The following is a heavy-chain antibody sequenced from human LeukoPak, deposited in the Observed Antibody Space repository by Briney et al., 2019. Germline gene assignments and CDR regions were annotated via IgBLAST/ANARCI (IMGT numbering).Heavy chain of an antibody. J-gene: IGHJ3*02. D-gene: IGHD1-1*01. Sequence: GGSLRLSCAASGLTFSNYWMTWVRQAPGKGLEWVANIKQDGSEKYSVDSVKGRFTISRDNAKNSLYLKITRLRAEDTAVYYCARDRGTTASIVGAFDIWGQGTMVTVSS. CDR2: IKQDGSEK. V-gene: IGHV3-7*01. CDR3: ARDRGTTASIVGAFDI. CDR1: GLTFSNYW.